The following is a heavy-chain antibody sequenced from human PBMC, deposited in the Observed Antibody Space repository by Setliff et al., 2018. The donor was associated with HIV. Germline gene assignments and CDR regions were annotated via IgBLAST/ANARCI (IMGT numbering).Heavy chain of an antibody. V-gene: IGHV4-38-2*01. J-gene: IGHJ4*02. D-gene: IGHD3-10*01. CDR1: GYSISNGYY. Sequence: SETLSLTCALSGYSISNGYYWGWIRQPSGKGLEWIGSIYHSGSTFYNPSLRSRVTISVDTSQDQFSLRLTSVTAADAAVYYCAARNSGNPTRHFDYWGQGTLVTVSS. CDR2: IYHSGST. CDR3: AARNSGNPTRHFDY.